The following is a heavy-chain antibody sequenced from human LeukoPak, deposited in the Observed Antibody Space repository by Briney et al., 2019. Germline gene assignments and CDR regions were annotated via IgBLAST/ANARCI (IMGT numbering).Heavy chain of an antibody. Sequence: GGSLRLSCAPSGFTFNNYWISGVRRAPGKGLEWVANIKQDGSEKYYVNSVRGRFTISRDNAKKSLYLQIKSLRAEDTAVYYCARDFWGAYRVDYFDYWGQGILVTVSS. D-gene: IGHD3-3*01. CDR2: IKQDGSEK. CDR1: GFTFNNYW. J-gene: IGHJ4*02. V-gene: IGHV3-7*01. CDR3: ARDFWGAYRVDYFDY.